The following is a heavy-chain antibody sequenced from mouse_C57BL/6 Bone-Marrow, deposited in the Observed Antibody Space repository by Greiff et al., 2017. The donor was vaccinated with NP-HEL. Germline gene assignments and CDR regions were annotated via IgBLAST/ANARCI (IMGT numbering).Heavy chain of an antibody. Sequence: QVQLQQPGAELVKPGASVKLSCKASGYTFTSYWMHWVKQRPGQGLEWIGMIHPNSGSTNYNEKFKSKATLTVDKSSSTAYMQLSSLTSEDSAVYYCARGGYYVHWYFDVWGTGTTVTVSS. CDR3: ARGGYYVHWYFDV. CDR2: IHPNSGST. V-gene: IGHV1-64*01. CDR1: GYTFTSYW. J-gene: IGHJ1*03. D-gene: IGHD2-3*01.